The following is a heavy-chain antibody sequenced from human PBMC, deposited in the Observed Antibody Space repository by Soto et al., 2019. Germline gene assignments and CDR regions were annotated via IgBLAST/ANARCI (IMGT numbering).Heavy chain of an antibody. J-gene: IGHJ4*02. Sequence: GGSLRLSCVVSGFSVSSNYMSWVRQAPGKGLDWVSVIYADGTTYYGDSVKGRFTISRHNSKNTLYLQMDSLRTEDTAVYYCARGGSSGYFTNDLLDWWGQGTLVTVSS. CDR1: GFSVSSNY. CDR2: IYADGTT. CDR3: ARGGSSGYFTNDLLDW. D-gene: IGHD6-19*01. V-gene: IGHV3-53*04.